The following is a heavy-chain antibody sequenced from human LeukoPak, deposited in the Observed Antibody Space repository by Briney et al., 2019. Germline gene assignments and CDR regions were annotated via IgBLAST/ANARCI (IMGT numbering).Heavy chain of an antibody. J-gene: IGHJ6*04. Sequence: SVKVSCKASGGTFSSYAISWVRQAPGQGLEWMGGIIPIFGTANYAQKLQGRVTITADESTSTAYMELSSLRSEDTAVYYCARDGIVVVPAAIGDYYYYYGMDVWGKGTTVTVSS. CDR3: ARDGIVVVPAAIGDYYYYYGMDV. V-gene: IGHV1-69*13. D-gene: IGHD2-2*01. CDR2: IIPIFGTA. CDR1: GGTFSSYA.